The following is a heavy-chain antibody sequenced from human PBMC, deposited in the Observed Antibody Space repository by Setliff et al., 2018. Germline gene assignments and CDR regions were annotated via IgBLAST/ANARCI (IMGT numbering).Heavy chain of an antibody. D-gene: IGHD5-12*01. J-gene: IGHJ1*01. CDR2: IYNIGET. CDR1: GLTVSNDF. V-gene: IGHV3-53*05. Sequence: GSLRLSCVVSGLTVSNDFMGWVRQAPGKGLEWVSVIYNIGETRYADSVKGRFTTSRDKSKNTLYLHLSSLRFDDTAVYYCARGNPAERYEYWGQGTLVTVSS. CDR3: ARGNPAERYEY.